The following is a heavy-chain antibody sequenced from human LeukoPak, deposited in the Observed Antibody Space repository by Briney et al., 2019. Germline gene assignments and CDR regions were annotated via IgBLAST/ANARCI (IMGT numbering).Heavy chain of an antibody. J-gene: IGHJ6*02. V-gene: IGHV1-69*05. CDR1: GGTFSSYA. D-gene: IGHD4-17*01. Sequence: ASVKVSCKASGGTFSSYAISWVRQAPGQGLEWMGGIIPIFGTANYAQKFQGRVTITTDESTSTAYMELSSLRSEDTAVYYCAGTTVTTSIGYYYGMDVWGQGTTVTVSS. CDR2: IIPIFGTA. CDR3: AGTTVTTSIGYYYGMDV.